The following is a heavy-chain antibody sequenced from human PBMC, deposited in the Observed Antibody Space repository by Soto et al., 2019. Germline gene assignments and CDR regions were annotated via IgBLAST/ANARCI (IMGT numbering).Heavy chain of an antibody. CDR1: GFTFHDHG. D-gene: IGHD2-15*01. J-gene: IGHJ5*02. Sequence: GGSLRLSCATSGFTFHDHGMSWVRQAPGKGLDWVGFIRRSRYGATTEYAASVKGRFFISRDDSKSIAFLQLNNLETEDTAVYYCTRAPLRCSGGSCYSADAWGQGTLVTVSS. V-gene: IGHV3-49*04. CDR3: TRAPLRCSGGSCYSADA. CDR2: IRRSRYGATT.